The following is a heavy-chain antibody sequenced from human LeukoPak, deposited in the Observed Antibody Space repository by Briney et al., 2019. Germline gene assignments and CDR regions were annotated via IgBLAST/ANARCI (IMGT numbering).Heavy chain of an antibody. CDR1: GFSSSSNV. CDR2: ISSSGSTI. Sequence: PGGSLRDSCAASGFSSSSNVMNWVRQAPGKGLEWVSYISSSGSTIYYADSVKGRFTISRDNAKNSLYLQMNSLRAEYTAVYYCARDRKFRHWGQGTLVTVSS. V-gene: IGHV3-48*03. CDR3: ARDRKFRH. J-gene: IGHJ1*01.